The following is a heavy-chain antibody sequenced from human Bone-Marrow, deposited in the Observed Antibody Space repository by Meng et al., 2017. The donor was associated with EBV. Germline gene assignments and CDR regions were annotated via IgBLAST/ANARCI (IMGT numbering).Heavy chain of an antibody. CDR3: ARSYIAVAASAPGY. V-gene: IGHV1-8*01. CDR1: GYTFTSYD. CDR2: MNPNSGNT. Sequence: QVQLVQSGAEVKKPGASVKVSCKASGYTFTSYDINWVRQATGQGLEWMGWMNPNSGNTGYAQKFQGRVTMTRNTSISTAYMELSSLRSEDTAVYYCARSYIAVAASAPGYWGQGTLVTVSS. J-gene: IGHJ4*02. D-gene: IGHD6-19*01.